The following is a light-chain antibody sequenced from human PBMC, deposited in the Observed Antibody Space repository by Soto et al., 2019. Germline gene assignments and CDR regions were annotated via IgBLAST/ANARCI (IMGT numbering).Light chain of an antibody. Sequence: QSVLTQPASVSGSPGQSITISCTGNSSDVGAYDFVSWYQQHPDKAPKLIIYEVSNRPSGVSNRFSGSKSVNTATLTISGLQAEDEADYYCSSYTSSSTRVFGTGTKVTVL. CDR2: EVS. CDR1: SSDVGAYDF. CDR3: SSYTSSSTRV. J-gene: IGLJ1*01. V-gene: IGLV2-14*03.